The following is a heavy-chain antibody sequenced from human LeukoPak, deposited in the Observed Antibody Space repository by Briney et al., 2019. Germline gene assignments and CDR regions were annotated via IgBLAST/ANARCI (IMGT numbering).Heavy chain of an antibody. Sequence: GGSLRLSCAASGFTFRSYGMHWVRQAPGKGLEWVAFIRYDGNSNYYADSVKGRFTISRDNSRSTLYLQMNSLRAEDTAVYYCAKEEVISGNHGVYFDYWGQGTLATVSS. CDR3: AKEEVISGNHGVYFDY. D-gene: IGHD3-22*01. J-gene: IGHJ4*02. CDR1: GFTFRSYG. CDR2: IRYDGNSN. V-gene: IGHV3-30*02.